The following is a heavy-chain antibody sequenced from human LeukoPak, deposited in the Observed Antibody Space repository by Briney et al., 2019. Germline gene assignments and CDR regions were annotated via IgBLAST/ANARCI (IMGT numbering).Heavy chain of an antibody. V-gene: IGHV3-7*03. Sequence: GGSLRLSCAASGFTFSSYWMSWVRQAPGKGLEWVANIKQDGSEKYYVDSVKGRFTISRDNAKNSLYLQMNSLRAEDTALYYCAKDMCSGGSCPYYYGMDVWGQGTTVTVSS. J-gene: IGHJ6*02. CDR1: GFTFSSYW. CDR3: AKDMCSGGSCPYYYGMDV. CDR2: IKQDGSEK. D-gene: IGHD2-15*01.